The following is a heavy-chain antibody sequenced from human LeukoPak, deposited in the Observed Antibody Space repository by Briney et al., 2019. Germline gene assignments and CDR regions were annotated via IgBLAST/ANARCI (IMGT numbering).Heavy chain of an antibody. CDR2: INPNSGGT. J-gene: IGHJ4*02. V-gene: IGHV1-2*02. Sequence: ASVKVSCKASGYTFTGYYMHWVRQAPGQGLEWMGWINPNSGGTNYAQKFQGRVTMTRDTSISTAYMELSRLRSDDTAVYYCARLRYYYDSSGLSERYFDYWGQGTLVTVSS. D-gene: IGHD3-22*01. CDR1: GYTFTGYY. CDR3: ARLRYYYDSSGLSERYFDY.